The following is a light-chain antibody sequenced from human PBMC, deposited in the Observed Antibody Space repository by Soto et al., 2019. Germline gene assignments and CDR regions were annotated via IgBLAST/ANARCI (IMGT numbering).Light chain of an antibody. CDR2: EVF. CDR3: CSYTTTSTFV. Sequence: QYALTQPASVSGSPGQSITISCSETSSNVGGYNYVSWYQQHPGKVPKLMIYEVFRRPSGISDRFSGSKSGNTASLTISGLQAEDEADYYCCSYTTTSTFVFGGGTKVTVL. J-gene: IGLJ2*01. V-gene: IGLV2-14*03. CDR1: SSNVGGYNY.